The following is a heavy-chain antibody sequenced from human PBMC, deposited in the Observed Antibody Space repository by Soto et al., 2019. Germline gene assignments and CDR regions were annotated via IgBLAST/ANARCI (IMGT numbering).Heavy chain of an antibody. J-gene: IGHJ6*03. CDR2: ISGSGGNT. CDR1: GFTFRSYA. V-gene: IGHV3-23*01. D-gene: IGHD2-2*01. CDR3: ARWPDATYYYYYYLDV. Sequence: EVQLLESGGGLVQPGGSLRLSCAASGFTFRSYAMSWVRQVPGKGLECVSGISGSGGNTYYADSVKGRFTISRDNSESTLYLQMNSLRPEDTALYYCARWPDATYYYYYYLDVWGKGTTVTISS.